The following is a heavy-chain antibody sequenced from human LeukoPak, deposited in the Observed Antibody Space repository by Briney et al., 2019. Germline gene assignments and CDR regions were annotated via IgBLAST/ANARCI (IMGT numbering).Heavy chain of an antibody. Sequence: PGGSLRLSCAASGFTFSSYGMHWVRQAPGKGLEWVAFIRYDGSNKYYADSVKGRFTISRDSSKNTLYLQMNSLRAEDTAVYYCAKDRKQWLVDAFDIWGQGTMVTVSS. CDR2: IRYDGSNK. D-gene: IGHD6-19*01. V-gene: IGHV3-30*02. CDR1: GFTFSSYG. J-gene: IGHJ3*02. CDR3: AKDRKQWLVDAFDI.